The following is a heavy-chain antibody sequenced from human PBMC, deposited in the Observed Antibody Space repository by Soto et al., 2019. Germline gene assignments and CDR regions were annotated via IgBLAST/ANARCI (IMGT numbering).Heavy chain of an antibody. D-gene: IGHD1-1*01. Sequence: QVQLVESGGGLVKPGGSLRLSCAASGFTFSDYYMSWIRQAPGKGLEWVSYISSSSGYTNYADSVKGRFTISRDNSKNSLDLQMNSRSAEDTAVYSCARIHWNDPGDYWGQGTLVTVSS. J-gene: IGHJ4*02. CDR2: ISSSSGYT. CDR3: ARIHWNDPGDY. CDR1: GFTFSDYY. V-gene: IGHV3-11*06.